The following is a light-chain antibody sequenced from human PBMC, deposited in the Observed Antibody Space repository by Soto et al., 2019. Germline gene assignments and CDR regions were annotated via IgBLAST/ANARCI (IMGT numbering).Light chain of an antibody. CDR3: QKYNSAPWT. J-gene: IGKJ1*01. CDR1: QGISNY. V-gene: IGKV1-27*01. Sequence: DIQITQSPSSLSASVGDRVTLTCRASQGISNYLAWYQQKPGKVPKLLIYAASTLQSGVPSRFSGSGSGTDFTLTISSLQPEDVATYYCQKYNSAPWTFGQGTKVDIK. CDR2: AAS.